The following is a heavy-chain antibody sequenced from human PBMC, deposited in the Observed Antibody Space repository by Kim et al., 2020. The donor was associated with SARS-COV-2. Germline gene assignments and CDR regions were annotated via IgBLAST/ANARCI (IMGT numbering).Heavy chain of an antibody. CDR3: ARDKRSGFHDY. Sequence: GGSLRLSCAASGFTFSDYGMHWVRQAPGKGLEWVAVIYDDGSKKYYADSVKGRFTIYRDSSTHMVYMQMNSLRAEDTAVYYCARDKRSGFHDYWGQGILVTVSP. J-gene: IGHJ4*02. V-gene: IGHV3-33*01. CDR2: IYDDGSKK. CDR1: GFTFSDYG. D-gene: IGHD3-3*01.